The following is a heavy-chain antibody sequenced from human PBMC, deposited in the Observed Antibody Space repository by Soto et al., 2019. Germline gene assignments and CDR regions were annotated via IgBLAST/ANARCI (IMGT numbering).Heavy chain of an antibody. D-gene: IGHD3-10*01. V-gene: IGHV4-34*01. J-gene: IGHJ4*02. Sequence: QVQLQQRGAGLVKPSEPLSLTCEDYGGSFSGYFWTWIRQAQGQGLEWIGETNHRGSTNYNPSLTSRNIISVDTSKSQFSMKLSSVTAADTAVYYCSRRGPTCSGSGTHSGFIYYWGQGIRVTVSS. CDR3: SRRGPTCSGSGTHSGFIYY. CDR2: TNHRGST. CDR1: GGSFSGYF.